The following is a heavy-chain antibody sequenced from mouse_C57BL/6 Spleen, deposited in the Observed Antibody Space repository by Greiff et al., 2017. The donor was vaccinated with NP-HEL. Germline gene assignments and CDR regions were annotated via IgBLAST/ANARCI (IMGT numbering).Heavy chain of an antibody. CDR1: GFTFSDYY. Sequence: EVQVVESEGGLVQPGSSMKLSCTASGFTFSDYYMAWVRQVPEKGLEWVANINYDGSSTYYLDSLKSRFIISRDNAKNILYLQMSSLKSEDTATYYCARGSNYDYAMDYWGQGTSVTVSS. CDR3: ARGSNYDYAMDY. V-gene: IGHV5-16*01. D-gene: IGHD2-5*01. J-gene: IGHJ4*01. CDR2: INYDGSST.